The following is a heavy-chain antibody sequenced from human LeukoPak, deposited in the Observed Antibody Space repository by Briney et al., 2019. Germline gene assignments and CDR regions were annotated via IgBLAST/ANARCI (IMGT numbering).Heavy chain of an antibody. V-gene: IGHV3-43*01. Sequence: PGGSLRLSCAASGFTFDDYTMHWVRQAPGKGLEWVSLISWDGGSTYYADSVKGRFTISRDNSKNSLYLQMNSLRTEDTALYYCAKDDDCSSTSCQAGMDVWGKGTTVTVSS. J-gene: IGHJ6*04. CDR2: ISWDGGST. CDR1: GFTFDDYT. D-gene: IGHD2-2*01. CDR3: AKDDDCSSTSCQAGMDV.